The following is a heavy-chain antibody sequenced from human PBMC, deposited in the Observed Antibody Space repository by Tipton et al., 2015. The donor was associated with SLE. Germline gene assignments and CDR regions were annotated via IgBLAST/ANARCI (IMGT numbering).Heavy chain of an antibody. Sequence: GSLRLSCAASGFTFSDHYMDWVRQAPGKGLEWVGRTRNKANSYTTEYAASVKGRFTISRDDSKSSLYLQMNSLKTEDTAVYYCAREGVGAKAFDIWGQGTMVTVSS. CDR1: GFTFSDHY. J-gene: IGHJ3*02. CDR2: TRNKANSYTT. D-gene: IGHD1-26*01. CDR3: AREGVGAKAFDI. V-gene: IGHV3-72*01.